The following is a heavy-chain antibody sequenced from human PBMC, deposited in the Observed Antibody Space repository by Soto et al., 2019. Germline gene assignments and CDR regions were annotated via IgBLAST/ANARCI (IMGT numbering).Heavy chain of an antibody. J-gene: IGHJ6*02. CDR1: GAPITTTKW. CDR3: ATQTISYTWGV. Sequence: QVQLQESGPGLVKPSETLSLTCTVSGAPITTTKWWAWVRLPPGKGLEWIGELSRGDESSSNPSLEGRFTMSLDKSNNHFSLKLTSVTAADTAISYCATQTISYTWGVWGRGTSVTVSS. CDR2: LSRGDES. V-gene: IGHV4-4*02. D-gene: IGHD3-16*01.